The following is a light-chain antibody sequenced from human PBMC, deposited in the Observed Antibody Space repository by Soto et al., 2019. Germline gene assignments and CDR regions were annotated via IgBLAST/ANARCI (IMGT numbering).Light chain of an antibody. J-gene: IGKJ4*02. CDR1: QSVLYSSDNKNY. CDR2: WAA. CDR3: QSYYITLT. Sequence: DIVMTQSPDSLAVSLGERATINCKSSQSVLYSSDNKNYLAWYQQKPGQPPKLLIYWAATLESGLTDRCSSGGSSAYFTLTIISLEAADVADYYCQSYYITLTGGGGPKVEIK. V-gene: IGKV4-1*01.